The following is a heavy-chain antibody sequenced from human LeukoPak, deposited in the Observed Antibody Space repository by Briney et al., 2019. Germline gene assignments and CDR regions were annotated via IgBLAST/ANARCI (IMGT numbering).Heavy chain of an antibody. V-gene: IGHV3-53*01. CDR3: ARGGDSSGYSPLDY. J-gene: IGHJ4*02. CDR2: IYSGGST. D-gene: IGHD3-22*01. CDR1: GFTVSSNY. Sequence: GSLRLSCAASGFTVSSNYMSWVRQAPGKGLEWVSVIYSGGSTYYADSVKGRFTISRDNSKNTLYLQMNSLRAEDTAVYYCARGGDSSGYSPLDYWGQGTLVTVSS.